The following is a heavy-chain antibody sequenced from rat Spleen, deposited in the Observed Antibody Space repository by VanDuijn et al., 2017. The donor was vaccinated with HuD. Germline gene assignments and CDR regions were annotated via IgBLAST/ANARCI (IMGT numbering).Heavy chain of an antibody. CDR3: ARGWERFAY. CDR2: MLTGGNT. J-gene: IGHJ3*01. D-gene: IGHD5-1*01. CDR1: GFSLTSYT. V-gene: IGHV2-6*01. Sequence: QVQLKESGPGLVQPSQTLSLTCTVSGFSLTSYTISWVRQPPGKGLEWIAAMLTGGNTYYNPALKSRLSISRDTSKSQVFLKMNSLQTEDTAMYFCARGWERFAYWGQGTLVTVSS.